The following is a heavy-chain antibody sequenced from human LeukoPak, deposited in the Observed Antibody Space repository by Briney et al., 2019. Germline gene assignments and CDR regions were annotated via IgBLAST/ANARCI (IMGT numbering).Heavy chain of an antibody. V-gene: IGHV4-61*01. CDR3: ARGVGGVREGFDI. CDR2: IFTGGSS. D-gene: IGHD3-16*01. CDR1: GGSVSSESSH. J-gene: IGHJ3*02. Sequence: SETLSLTCTVSGGSVSSESSHWTWIRQPPGKGLEWIAYIFTGGSSYYNPSLKSRVTISVDTSKNQFSLKLNSVTAADTAQYHCARGVGGVREGFDIWGQGTMVTVSS.